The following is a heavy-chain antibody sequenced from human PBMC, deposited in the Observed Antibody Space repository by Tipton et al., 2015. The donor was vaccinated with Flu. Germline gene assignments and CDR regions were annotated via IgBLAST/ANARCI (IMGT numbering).Heavy chain of an antibody. D-gene: IGHD4-11*01. CDR1: GYSIRNSNYY. Sequence: TLSLTCAVSGYSIRNSNYYWGWIRQPPGKGLEWIGNIFYSGNSNYNPSLKSRVTMSVETSKNQFSLKLSSVTAADTAVYYCARRDYSNYVSEPKNWFDSWGQGALAIVSS. CDR3: ARRDYSNYVSEPKNWFDS. J-gene: IGHJ5*01. CDR2: IFYSGNS. V-gene: IGHV4-39*07.